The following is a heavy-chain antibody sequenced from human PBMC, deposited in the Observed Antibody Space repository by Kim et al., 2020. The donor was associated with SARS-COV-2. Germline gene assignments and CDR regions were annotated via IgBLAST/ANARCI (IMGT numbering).Heavy chain of an antibody. CDR3: ARDRGWPNDAFDI. CDR1: GDSVSSNSAA. J-gene: IGHJ3*02. V-gene: IGHV6-1*01. Sequence: SQTLSLSCAISGDSVSSNSAAWNWIRQSPSRGLEWLGRTYYRSKWYNDYAESVKSRIIINADTSKNQFSLQVNSVTPEDTAVYYCARDRGWPNDAFDIWGQGTMVTVSS. CDR2: TYYRSKWYN. D-gene: IGHD6-19*01.